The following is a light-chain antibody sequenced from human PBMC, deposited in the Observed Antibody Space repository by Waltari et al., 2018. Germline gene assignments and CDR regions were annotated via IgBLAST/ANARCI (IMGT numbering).Light chain of an antibody. CDR3: AAWDDSLNGRV. Sequence: QSVLTQPPSASGTPGQRVTISCSGSSPNIGSNPANWYQQLPRTAPNLLIYSNNQRPSGVPDRFSGSKSGTSASLAISGLQSEDEADYYCAAWDDSLNGRVFGGGTKLTVL. J-gene: IGLJ3*02. V-gene: IGLV1-44*01. CDR2: SNN. CDR1: SPNIGSNP.